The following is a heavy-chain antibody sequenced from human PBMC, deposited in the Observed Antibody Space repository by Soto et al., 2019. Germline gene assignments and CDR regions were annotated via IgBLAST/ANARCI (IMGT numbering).Heavy chain of an antibody. CDR2: IYYRGST. J-gene: IGHJ6*02. D-gene: IGHD2-2*01. CDR3: ARDRKYQYGHPSDYYGMDV. V-gene: IGHV4-61*01. CDR1: GGPVTSGNHY. Sequence: SETLSLTCTVSGGPVTSGNHYWSWIRQPPGKGLEWIGYIYYRGSTKYNPTLKSRVTISVDTSKNQFSLKLSSMTAADTAVYYCARDRKYQYGHPSDYYGMDVRAQRTKVTVSS.